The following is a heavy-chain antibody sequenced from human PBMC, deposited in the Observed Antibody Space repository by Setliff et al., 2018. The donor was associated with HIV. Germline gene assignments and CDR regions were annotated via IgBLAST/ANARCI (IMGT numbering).Heavy chain of an antibody. CDR2: IFHSGST. Sequence: SETLSLTCTVSGYSVNSDYNWGWIRQPPGKGLESPRRGLEWIGHIFHSGSTYYNPSLRSRVTMSIDTSNNQFSLKLSSVTAADTAIYYCARVWLHFGDDIPRFDPWGQGTLVTVSS. V-gene: IGHV4-38-2*02. CDR3: ARVWLHFGDDIPRFDP. J-gene: IGHJ5*02. D-gene: IGHD4-17*01. CDR1: GYSVNSDYN.